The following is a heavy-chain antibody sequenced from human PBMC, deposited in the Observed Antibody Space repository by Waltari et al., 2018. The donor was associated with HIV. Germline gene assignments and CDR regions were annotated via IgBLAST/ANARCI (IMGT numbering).Heavy chain of an antibody. CDR3: VVSSFDY. Sequence: QVQLVESGGGVAQPGRSLRLSCSASGFIFRNYAMHWVRQAPGKGLEWLTLISYDETNEYYTDSVRGRFTISRDNSKNMLYLQMNNLRPEDTAIYYCVVSSFDYWGQGTLVTVSS. D-gene: IGHD3-10*01. J-gene: IGHJ4*02. CDR1: GFIFRNYA. V-gene: IGHV3-30*03. CDR2: ISYDETNE.